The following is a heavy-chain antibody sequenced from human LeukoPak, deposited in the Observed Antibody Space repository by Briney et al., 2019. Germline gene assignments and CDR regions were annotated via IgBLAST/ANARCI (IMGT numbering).Heavy chain of an antibody. CDR2: INHSGST. V-gene: IGHV4-34*01. CDR1: GGSFSGYY. CDR3: ARGHDFWSGYMTLRWFDP. D-gene: IGHD3-3*01. J-gene: IGHJ5*02. Sequence: PSETLSLTCAVYGGSFSGYYWSWIRQPPGKGLEWIGEINHSGSTNYNPSLKSRVTISVDTSKNQFSLKLSSVTAADTAVCYCARGHDFWSGYMTLRWFDPWGQGTLVTVSS.